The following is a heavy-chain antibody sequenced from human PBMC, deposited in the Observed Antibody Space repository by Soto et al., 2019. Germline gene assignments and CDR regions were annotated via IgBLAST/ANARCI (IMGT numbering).Heavy chain of an antibody. V-gene: IGHV1-18*01. Sequence: QVQLVQSGAEVKKPGASVKVSCKASGYTFTSYGISWVRQAPGQGLEWMGRISAYNGNTNYAQKLQGRVTMTTDTXTRTAYRELRSLRSDDTAVYYCARVVGALGHGFDPWGQGTLVTVSS. CDR1: GYTFTSYG. J-gene: IGHJ5*02. D-gene: IGHD1-26*01. CDR2: ISAYNGNT. CDR3: ARVVGALGHGFDP.